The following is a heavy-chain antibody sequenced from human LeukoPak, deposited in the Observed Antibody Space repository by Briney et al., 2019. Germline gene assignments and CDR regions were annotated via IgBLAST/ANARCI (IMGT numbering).Heavy chain of an antibody. CDR1: GFTFSDYY. CDR2: ISSSNSYT. J-gene: IGHJ4*02. V-gene: IGHV3-11*03. D-gene: IGHD4-17*01. CDR3: ASRNDYGEHPGY. Sequence: PGGSLRLSCAASGFTFSDYYMSWIRQAPGKGLEWVSYISSSNSYTNYADSVKGRFTISRDNAKNSLYLQMNSLRAEDTAVYYCASRNDYGEHPGYWGQGTLVTVSS.